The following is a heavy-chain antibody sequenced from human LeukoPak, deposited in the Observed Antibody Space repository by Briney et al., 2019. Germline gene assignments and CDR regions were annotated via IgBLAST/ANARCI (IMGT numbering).Heavy chain of an antibody. Sequence: PSETLSLTCTVSGYSISSGYYWGWIRQPPGKGLEWIGSIYHSGSTYYNPSLKSRVTISVDTSKNQFSLKLSSVTAADTAVYYCARESYSIVVVPAASENYYYYMDVWGKGTTVTISS. CDR2: IYHSGST. CDR3: ARESYSIVVVPAASENYYYYMDV. CDR1: GYSISSGYY. V-gene: IGHV4-38-2*02. D-gene: IGHD2-2*01. J-gene: IGHJ6*03.